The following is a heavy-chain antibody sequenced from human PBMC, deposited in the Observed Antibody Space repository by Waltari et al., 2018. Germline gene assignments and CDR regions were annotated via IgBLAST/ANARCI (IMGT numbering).Heavy chain of an antibody. Sequence: QLQLQESGPELVKPSETLSLTCTVSGGSISTNYNWGWIRQPPGKGLEWMGNMQYRGSTFYNPSLESRVTISLDTWKNQFSLRLSSVGAADTAVYFCGRIAFGDEGGYFQYWGQGTLVTVSS. J-gene: IGHJ1*01. CDR3: GRIAFGDEGGYFQY. D-gene: IGHD4-17*01. CDR2: MQYRGST. V-gene: IGHV4-39*01. CDR1: GGSISTNYN.